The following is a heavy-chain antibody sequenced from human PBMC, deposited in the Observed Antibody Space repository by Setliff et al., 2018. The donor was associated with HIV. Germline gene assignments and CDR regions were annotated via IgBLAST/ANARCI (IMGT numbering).Heavy chain of an antibody. Sequence: PAETLSLTCTVSGRSIRTYYWSWVRQPPGKGLEWIGEIYHSGSTNYNPSLKSRVTLSVDKSNNQFSLKLTSVTAADTAVYYCAARPAAEFFEHWGQGTPVTVSS. CDR1: GRSIRTYY. CDR3: AARPAAEFFEH. CDR2: IYHSGST. V-gene: IGHV4-4*02. J-gene: IGHJ4*02. D-gene: IGHD6-25*01.